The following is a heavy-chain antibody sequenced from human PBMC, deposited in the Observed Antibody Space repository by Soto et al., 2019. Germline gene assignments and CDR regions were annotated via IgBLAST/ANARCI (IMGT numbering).Heavy chain of an antibody. J-gene: IGHJ3*01. D-gene: IGHD1-26*01. Sequence: GGSLRLSCTASGFTFGDYAMSWVRQAPGKGLEWVGFIRSKAYGGTTEYAASVKGRFTISRDDSKSIAYLQMNSLKTEDTAVYYCTRGPFMVGATDTRVGFHFWGHWRMVFGSS. CDR1: GFTFGDYA. V-gene: IGHV3-49*04. CDR3: TRGPFMVGATDTRVGFHF. CDR2: IRSKAYGGTT.